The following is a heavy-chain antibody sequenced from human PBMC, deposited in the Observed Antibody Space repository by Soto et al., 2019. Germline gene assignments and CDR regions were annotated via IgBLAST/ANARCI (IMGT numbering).Heavy chain of an antibody. J-gene: IGHJ4*02. Sequence: EVQLVESGGGLVQPGGSLRLSCAASRFTFSIYWMTWVRQAPGKGLEWVANINQDGTEKYYVDSVKGRFTISRDNAKNSLYLQMSSLRAEETAVYYCAREGVRAAAVWGQGTLVTVSS. CDR3: AREGVRAAAV. CDR2: INQDGTEK. D-gene: IGHD6-13*01. CDR1: RFTFSIYW. V-gene: IGHV3-7*01.